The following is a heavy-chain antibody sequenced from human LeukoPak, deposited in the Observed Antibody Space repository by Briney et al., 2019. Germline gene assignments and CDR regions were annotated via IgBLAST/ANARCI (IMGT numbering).Heavy chain of an antibody. J-gene: IGHJ6*03. CDR3: ARDSGGSSWYSYYYHYMDV. Sequence: ASVKVSCKASGYTFTSYGISWVRQAPGQGLEWTGWISAYNGNTNYAQKLQGRVTMTTDTSTSTAYMELRSLRSDDTAVYYCARDSGGSSWYSYYYHYMDVWGKGTTVTISS. D-gene: IGHD6-13*01. CDR1: GYTFTSYG. V-gene: IGHV1-18*01. CDR2: ISAYNGNT.